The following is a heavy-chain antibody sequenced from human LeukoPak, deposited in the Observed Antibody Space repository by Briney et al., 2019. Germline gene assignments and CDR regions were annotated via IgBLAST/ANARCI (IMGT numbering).Heavy chain of an antibody. CDR2: MNPNSGNT. CDR3: ARGRANYGSGSYFFPDY. Sequence: ASVKVSCKASGYTFTSYDINWVRQATGQGLEWMGWMNPNSGNTGYAQKFQGRVTMTRNTSISTAYMELSSLRSEDTAVYYCARGRANYGSGSYFFPDYWGREPWSPSPQ. J-gene: IGHJ4*02. CDR1: GYTFTSYD. V-gene: IGHV1-8*01. D-gene: IGHD3-10*01.